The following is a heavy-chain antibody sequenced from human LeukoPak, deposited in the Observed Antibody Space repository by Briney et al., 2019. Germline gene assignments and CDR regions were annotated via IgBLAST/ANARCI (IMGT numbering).Heavy chain of an antibody. V-gene: IGHV1-69*05. Sequence: GSSVKVSCKASGGTFSSYAISWVRQAPGQGLEWMGRIIPIFGTANYAQKFQGRVTITTDEYTSTAYMELSSLRSEDTAVYYCAREAPNYYDSSGYYPFDYWGQGTLVTVSS. CDR1: GGTFSSYA. CDR2: IIPIFGTA. CDR3: AREAPNYYDSSGYYPFDY. D-gene: IGHD3-22*01. J-gene: IGHJ4*02.